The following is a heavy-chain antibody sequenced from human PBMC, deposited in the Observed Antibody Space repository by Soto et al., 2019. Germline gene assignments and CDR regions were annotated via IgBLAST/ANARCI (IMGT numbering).Heavy chain of an antibody. J-gene: IGHJ4*02. D-gene: IGHD6-13*01. CDR2: IYGDGTT. V-gene: IGHV3-66*01. CDR1: GITVNTNS. CDR3: ARDFGSTWYVFDY. Sequence: EVQLVQSGGDLVQPGGSLRLSCAVSGITVNTNSMSWVRQAPGQGLEWVSVIYGDGTTYYADSVKGRFTISRDLSKNSLQLQMNSLRGEDTAVYYCARDFGSTWYVFDYWGQGTLVTVSS.